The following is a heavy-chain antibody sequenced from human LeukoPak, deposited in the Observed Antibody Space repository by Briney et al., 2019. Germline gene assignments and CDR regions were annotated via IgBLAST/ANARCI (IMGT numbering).Heavy chain of an antibody. V-gene: IGHV4-59*08. J-gene: IGHJ6*02. Sequence: PSETLYLTCTVSGGSISSYYWSWIRQPPGQGLEWIGYIYYGGSTNYNPSLKSRVTISVDTSKNEFSLRLSSVTAADTAVYYCARHRPFIAVTGTGGMDVWGQGTTVTVSS. D-gene: IGHD6-19*01. CDR3: ARHRPFIAVTGTGGMDV. CDR1: GGSISSYY. CDR2: IYYGGST.